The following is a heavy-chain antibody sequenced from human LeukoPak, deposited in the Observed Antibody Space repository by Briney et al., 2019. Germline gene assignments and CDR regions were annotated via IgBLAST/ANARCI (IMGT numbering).Heavy chain of an antibody. V-gene: IGHV3-13*05. D-gene: IGHD6-19*01. CDR1: GFTFSSYD. CDR3: ARGIGSGWAGFDY. J-gene: IGHJ4*02. CDR2: IGTAGDR. Sequence: PGESLRLSCAASGFTFSSYDMHWVRQATGKGLEWVSAIGTAGDRYYPGSVKGRFTISRENAKNSLYLQMNSLRAGDTAVYYCARGIGSGWAGFDYWGQGTLVTVS.